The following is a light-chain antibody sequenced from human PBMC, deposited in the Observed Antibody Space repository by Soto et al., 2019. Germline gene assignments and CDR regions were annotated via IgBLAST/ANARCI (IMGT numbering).Light chain of an antibody. CDR1: SGDVGAYNY. Sequence: ALTQPASVSGSPGQSITISCSGTSGDVGAYNYVSWYQHHPGKAPRLMISEVSNRPSGVSNRFSGSKSGNTASLTISGLQAEDEAVYYCSSFTTRTTRVFGSGTKVTVL. CDR2: EVS. CDR3: SSFTTRTTRV. V-gene: IGLV2-14*01. J-gene: IGLJ1*01.